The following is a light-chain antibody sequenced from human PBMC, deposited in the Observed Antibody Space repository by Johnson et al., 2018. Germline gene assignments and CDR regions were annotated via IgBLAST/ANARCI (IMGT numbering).Light chain of an antibody. CDR2: ENN. CDR1: SSNIGNNY. J-gene: IGLJ1*01. Sequence: SVLTQPPSVSAAPGQKVTISCSGSSSNIGNNYVSWYQQLPGTAPKLLIYENNKRPSGIPDRFSGSTSGTSATLGITGLQTGDDADYYCGTWDSSLSAGNVFGTGTKVTVL. V-gene: IGLV1-51*02. CDR3: GTWDSSLSAGNV.